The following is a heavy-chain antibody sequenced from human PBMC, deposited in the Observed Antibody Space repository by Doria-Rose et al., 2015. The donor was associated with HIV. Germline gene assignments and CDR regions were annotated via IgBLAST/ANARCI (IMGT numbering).Heavy chain of an antibody. V-gene: IGHV3-11*01. D-gene: IGHD6-13*01. CDR1: GFTFSDYY. CDR2: ISSRGSTI. J-gene: IGHJ6*02. CDR3: VRGLFGSSWYREYYYGLDA. Sequence: QVQLVQSGGNLVKPGGSLRLSCAASGFTFSDYYMSWIRQAPGKGLDWVSFISSRGSTIYYAASVKGRFTISRDNAKNSLYLQMNSLRAEDTAVYYCVRGLFGSSWYREYYYGLDAWGQGTTVTVSS.